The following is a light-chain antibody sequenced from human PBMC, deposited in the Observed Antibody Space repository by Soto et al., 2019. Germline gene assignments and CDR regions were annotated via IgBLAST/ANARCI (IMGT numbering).Light chain of an antibody. CDR3: QQSYTSPPWT. J-gene: IGKJ1*01. V-gene: IGKV1-39*01. Sequence: DIQMTQSPSSLSASVGDRVTITCRASQSIGIYLNWYQQKAGKAPKLLIYTASSLHSGVPSRFSGSGSETDFTLTISNLQPDDFATYYCQQSYTSPPWTFGQGTKVEFK. CDR1: QSIGIY. CDR2: TAS.